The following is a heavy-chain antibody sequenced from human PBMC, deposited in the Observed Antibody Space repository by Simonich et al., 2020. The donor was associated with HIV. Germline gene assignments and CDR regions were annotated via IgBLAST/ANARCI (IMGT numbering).Heavy chain of an antibody. D-gene: IGHD7-27*01. CDR1: GGSFSGYH. Sequence: QVQLQQWGAGLLKPSETLSLTCAVYGGSFSGYHWSWIRQPPGKGLEWIGEINQNGRTNYKTSLKSRVIISVDMSKNQFSLKLNSVTAADTAVYYCARRRPLGKNDAFDIWGQGTLVTVSS. J-gene: IGHJ3*02. CDR2: INQNGRT. CDR3: ARRRPLGKNDAFDI. V-gene: IGHV4-34*01.